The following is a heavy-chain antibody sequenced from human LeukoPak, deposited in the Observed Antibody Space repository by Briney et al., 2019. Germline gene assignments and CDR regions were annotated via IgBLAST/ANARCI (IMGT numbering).Heavy chain of an antibody. CDR1: GYTFTSYG. V-gene: IGHV1-18*01. CDR2: ISPYNDNT. D-gene: IGHD6-19*01. J-gene: IGHJ4*02. Sequence: ASVTVSCKASGYTFTSYGISWVRQAPGQGLEWMGWISPYNDNTNYAQNLQGRVTTTTDTSTSTAYMELRSLRSDDTAVYYCARAPQYSTGWYVYWGQGTLVTVSS. CDR3: ARAPQYSTGWYVY.